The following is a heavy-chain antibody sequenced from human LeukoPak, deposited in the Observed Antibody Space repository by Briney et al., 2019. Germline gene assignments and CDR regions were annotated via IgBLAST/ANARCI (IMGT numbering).Heavy chain of an antibody. Sequence: GGSLRLSCAASEFSVSSNYMSWVRQAPGKGLEWVSVIYSGGSTYYADSVKGRFTISRDNSKNTLYLQMNSLRAEDTAVYYCAKDAQTGYSSGWYGVYFDYWGQGTLVTVSS. J-gene: IGHJ4*02. V-gene: IGHV3-66*01. CDR1: EFSVSSNY. D-gene: IGHD6-19*01. CDR2: IYSGGST. CDR3: AKDAQTGYSSGWYGVYFDY.